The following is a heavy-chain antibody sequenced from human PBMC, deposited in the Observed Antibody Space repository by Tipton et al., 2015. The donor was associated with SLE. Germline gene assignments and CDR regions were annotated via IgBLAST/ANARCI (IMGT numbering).Heavy chain of an antibody. V-gene: IGHV4-59*08. CDR2: IYYSGST. D-gene: IGHD1-20*01. CDR3: ARHMTGVDAFDI. J-gene: IGHJ3*02. CDR1: GGSISSYY. Sequence: TLSLTCTVSGGSISSYYWSWIRQPPGKGLEWIGYIYYSGSTNYNPSLKSRGTISVDTSKNQFSLKLSSVTAADTAVYYCARHMTGVDAFDIWGQGTMVTVSS.